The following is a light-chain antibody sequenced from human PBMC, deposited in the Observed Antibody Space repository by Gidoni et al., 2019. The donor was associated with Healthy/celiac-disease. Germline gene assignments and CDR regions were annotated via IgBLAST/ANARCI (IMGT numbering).Light chain of an antibody. CDR3: QKYNSASIT. J-gene: IGKJ5*01. Sequence: DIQMTHSQSSLSASVGDKVTITCRASQGISNYLAWYQKKPGKVPKLLIYAASTLQSGVPARFSGSGAGTDFTLTISSLQPEDVATYYCQKYNSASITFGQGTRLEIK. CDR2: AAS. CDR1: QGISNY. V-gene: IGKV1-27*01.